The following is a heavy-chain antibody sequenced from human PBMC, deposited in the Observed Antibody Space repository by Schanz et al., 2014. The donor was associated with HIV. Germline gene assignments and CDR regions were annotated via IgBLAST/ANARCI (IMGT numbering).Heavy chain of an antibody. CDR1: GFDFGVYG. V-gene: IGHV3-30*18. CDR3: AKDRNQYDSRYIGKGNYYYYYGMDV. CDR2: ISYDGPNK. D-gene: IGHD3-22*01. Sequence: QVQLVESGGGVVQPGGSLRLSCAASGFDFGVYGMHWVRQAPGKGLEWVAVISYDGPNKKFADSVKGRFTISRDNSKNTGYLQAKSLRPEDTAVYYCAKDRNQYDSRYIGKGNYYYYYGMDVWGQGTTVTVSS. J-gene: IGHJ6*02.